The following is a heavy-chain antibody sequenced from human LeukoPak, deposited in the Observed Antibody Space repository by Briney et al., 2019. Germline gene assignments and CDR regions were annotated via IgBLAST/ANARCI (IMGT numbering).Heavy chain of an antibody. CDR1: GGTFSSYS. CDR2: IIPIFGTA. V-gene: IGHV1-69*06. Sequence: SVKVSCKASGGTFSSYSIRWVRQAPGQGLEWMGGIIPIFGTANYAQKFQGRVTITGDKSTSTAYMELSSLRSDDTAVYYCARISRSYSTGSSQDAFDIWGQGTMVTVSS. D-gene: IGHD6-19*01. CDR3: ARISRSYSTGSSQDAFDI. J-gene: IGHJ3*02.